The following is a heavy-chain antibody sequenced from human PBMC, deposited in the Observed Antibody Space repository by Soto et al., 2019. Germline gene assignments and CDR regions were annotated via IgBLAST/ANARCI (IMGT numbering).Heavy chain of an antibody. V-gene: IGHV1-2*04. J-gene: IGHJ5*02. CDR2: INPNSGGT. Sequence: ASVKVSCKASGYTFTGYYMHWVRQAPGQGLEWMGWINPNSGGTNYAQKFQGWVTMTRDTSISTAYMELSRLRSDDTAVYYCARERGGIAAAGTSHNWFDPWGQGTLVTVSS. CDR3: ARERGGIAAAGTSHNWFDP. D-gene: IGHD6-13*01. CDR1: GYTFTGYY.